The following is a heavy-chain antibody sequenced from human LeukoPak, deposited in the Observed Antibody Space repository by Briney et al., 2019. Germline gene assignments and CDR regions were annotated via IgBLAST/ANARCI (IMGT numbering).Heavy chain of an antibody. V-gene: IGHV3-73*01. CDR2: IRGKPNSYAT. CDR3: AAQKRGSYRPYYFDY. J-gene: IGHJ4*02. Sequence: PGGSLRLSCAASGFTFSGSAMHWVRQASGKGLEWVGRIRGKPNSYATAYAASVKGRFTISRDNSKYTLYLQMNSLRAEDTAVYYCAAQKRGSYRPYYFDYWGQGTLVTVSS. CDR1: GFTFSGSA. D-gene: IGHD3-16*02.